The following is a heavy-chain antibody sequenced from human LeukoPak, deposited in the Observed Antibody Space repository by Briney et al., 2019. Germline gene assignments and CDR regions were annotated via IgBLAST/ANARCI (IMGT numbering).Heavy chain of an antibody. Sequence: PGGSLRLSCAASGFTFSSYAMHWVRQAPGKGLEWVAVISYDGSNKYYADSVKGRFTISRDNSKNTLYLQMNSLRAEDTAMYYCARLGQQLVRRPLWFDYWGQGTLVTVSS. CDR3: ARLGQQLVRRPLWFDY. D-gene: IGHD6-13*01. V-gene: IGHV3-30-3*01. CDR1: GFTFSSYA. J-gene: IGHJ4*02. CDR2: ISYDGSNK.